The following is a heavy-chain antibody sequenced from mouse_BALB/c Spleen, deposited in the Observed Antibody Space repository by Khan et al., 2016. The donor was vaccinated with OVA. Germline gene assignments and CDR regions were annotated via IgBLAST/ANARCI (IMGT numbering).Heavy chain of an antibody. CDR2: IWGGGGT. Sequence: QVQLKESGPGLVAPSQSLSITCTVSGFSLSRYNIHWVRQPPGKGLEWLGMIWGGGGTDYNSTLKSRLSIRKDNSKSQVLLKMNSLQTDDTAINYRARDYYRYDCYYAMSYWGQGTSVTVSS. J-gene: IGHJ4*01. D-gene: IGHD2-14*01. V-gene: IGHV2-6-4*01. CDR1: GFSLSRYN. CDR3: ARDYYRYDCYYAMSY.